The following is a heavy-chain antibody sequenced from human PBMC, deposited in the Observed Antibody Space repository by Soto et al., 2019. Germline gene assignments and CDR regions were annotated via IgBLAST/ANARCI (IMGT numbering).Heavy chain of an antibody. D-gene: IGHD4-17*01. J-gene: IGHJ4*02. Sequence: QVQLQQWGAGLLKPSETLSLTCAVYGRSFSGYYWSWIRQPPGKGLEWIGEINHSGSTNYNPSLKSRVTISVDTYQNQFSLNQSSVTAADTAVYYCARAYGGNSGVFDYWGQGTLVTVSS. CDR3: ARAYGGNSGVFDY. CDR2: INHSGST. CDR1: GRSFSGYY. V-gene: IGHV4-34*01.